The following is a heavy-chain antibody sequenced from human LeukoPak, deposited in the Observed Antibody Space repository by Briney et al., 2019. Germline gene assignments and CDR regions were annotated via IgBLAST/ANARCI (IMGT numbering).Heavy chain of an antibody. D-gene: IGHD2-15*01. CDR3: ARVPGGGRYWFDP. J-gene: IGHJ5*02. Sequence: ASVKVSCKASGGTFSSYAISWVRQAPGQGLEWMGWINPNSGGTNYAQKFQGWVTMTRDTSISTAYMELSSLRSEDTAVYFCARVPGGGRYWFDPWGQGTLVTVSS. V-gene: IGHV1-2*04. CDR1: GGTFSSYA. CDR2: INPNSGGT.